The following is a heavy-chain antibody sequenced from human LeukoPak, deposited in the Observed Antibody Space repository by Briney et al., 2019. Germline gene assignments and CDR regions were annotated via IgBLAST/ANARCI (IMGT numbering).Heavy chain of an antibody. D-gene: IGHD2-15*01. V-gene: IGHV1-69*05. CDR1: GGTFSSYA. J-gene: IGHJ3*02. Sequence: ASVKVSCKASGGTFSSYAISWVRQAPGQGLEWMGGIIPIFGTANYAQKFQGRVTITTDESTSTAYMELSSLRSDDTAVYYCARDIVVVVAATPGHDAFDIWGQGTMVTVSS. CDR3: ARDIVVVVAATPGHDAFDI. CDR2: IIPIFGTA.